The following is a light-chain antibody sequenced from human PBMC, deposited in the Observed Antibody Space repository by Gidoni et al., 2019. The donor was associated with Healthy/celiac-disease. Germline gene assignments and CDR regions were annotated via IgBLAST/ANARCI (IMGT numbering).Light chain of an antibody. CDR3: QQSYSTPRT. CDR2: AAS. CDR1: QSISSY. Sequence: DFQMTQSPSSLSASVGDRVTITCRASQSISSYLNWYQQKPEKAPKLLIYAASSLQSGVPSRFSGSGSGTDFTLTISSLQPEDFATYYCQQSYSTPRTFGQGTKVEIK. V-gene: IGKV1-39*01. J-gene: IGKJ1*01.